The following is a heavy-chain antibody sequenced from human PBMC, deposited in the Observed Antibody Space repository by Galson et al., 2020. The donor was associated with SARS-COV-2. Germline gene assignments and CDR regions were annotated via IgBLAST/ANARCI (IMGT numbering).Heavy chain of an antibody. D-gene: IGHD3-3*01. V-gene: IGHV3-43*01. CDR2: ISWDGGST. Sequence: LSLTCAASGFTFDDYTMHWVRQAPGKGLEWVSLISWDGGSTYYADSVKGRFTISRDNSKNSLYLQMNSLRTEDTALYYCAKAHYDFWSGPSHYWGQGTLVTVSS. CDR1: GFTFDDYT. CDR3: AKAHYDFWSGPSHY. J-gene: IGHJ4*02.